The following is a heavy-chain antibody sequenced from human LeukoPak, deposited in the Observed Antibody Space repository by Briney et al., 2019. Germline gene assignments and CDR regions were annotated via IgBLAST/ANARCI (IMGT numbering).Heavy chain of an antibody. V-gene: IGHV1-18*04. Sequence: ASVKVSCKASGYAFTSHSIHWVRQAPGEGLEWMGWISAYNGNTNYAQKLQGRVTMTTDTSTSTAYMELRSLRSDDTAVYYCAREEAAGLDYWGQGTLVTVSS. J-gene: IGHJ4*02. CDR2: ISAYNGNT. CDR1: GYAFTSHS. CDR3: AREEAAGLDY. D-gene: IGHD6-13*01.